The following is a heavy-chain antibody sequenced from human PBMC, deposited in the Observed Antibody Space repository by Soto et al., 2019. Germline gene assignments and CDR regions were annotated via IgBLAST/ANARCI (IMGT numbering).Heavy chain of an antibody. CDR2: IMPVFPTP. J-gene: IGHJ6*02. CDR3: ARDKDRLQLGGNYYYILDV. V-gene: IGHV1-69*12. D-gene: IGHD1-1*01. CDR1: GGTFSTSA. Sequence: QVQLVQSGAEVKKPGSSVKVSCKASGGTFSTSAISWVRQAPGQGLEWVGGIMPVFPTPDYAQNFQGRVTITADESTTTAYLQLTSMRADDTAVYYCARDKDRLQLGGNYYYILDVWGQGTAITVSS.